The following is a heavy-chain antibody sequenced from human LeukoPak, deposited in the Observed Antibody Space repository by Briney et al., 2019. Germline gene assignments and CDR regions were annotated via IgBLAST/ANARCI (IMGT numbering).Heavy chain of an antibody. CDR2: ISGSGGGT. J-gene: IGHJ4*02. V-gene: IGHV3-23*01. CDR1: GITLSNYG. Sequence: AGGSLRLSCAVSGITLSNYGMSWVRQAPGKGLERVAGISGSGGGTNYADAVKGRFTISRDNRKNTLHLQMNSLRAEDTAVYFCAKRGVVIRVILVGFHKEAYYFDSWGQGALVIVSS. CDR3: AKRGVVIRVILVGFHKEAYYFDS. D-gene: IGHD3-22*01.